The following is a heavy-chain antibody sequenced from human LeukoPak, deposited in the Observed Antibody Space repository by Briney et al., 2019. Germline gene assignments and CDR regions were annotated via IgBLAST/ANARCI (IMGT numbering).Heavy chain of an antibody. CDR2: ISSDSSYI. D-gene: IGHD5-24*01. Sequence: GGSLRLSCAASGFTFCNYGMTWGRQAPGEGLGWVSCISSDSSYIYYADSLKGRFTISRDNAKNSLYLQMNSLRVDDTAVYYCAINHRDGYSELGYWGQGTLVTVSS. V-gene: IGHV3-21*06. J-gene: IGHJ4*02. CDR1: GFTFCNYG. CDR3: AINHRDGYSELGY.